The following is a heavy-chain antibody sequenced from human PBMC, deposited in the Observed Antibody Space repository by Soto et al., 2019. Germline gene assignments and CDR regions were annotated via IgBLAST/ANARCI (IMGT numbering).Heavy chain of an antibody. CDR2: IYTSGST. J-gene: IGHJ2*01. V-gene: IGHV4-4*07. CDR1: GGSISSYY. Sequence: KASETLSLTCTVSGGSISSYYWSWIRQPAGKGLEWIGRIYTSGSTNYNPSLKSRVTMSVDTSKNQFSLKLSSVTAADTAVYYCARDVYYDFWSGYYHRGWYFDLWGRGTLVTVSS. D-gene: IGHD3-3*01. CDR3: ARDVYYDFWSGYYHRGWYFDL.